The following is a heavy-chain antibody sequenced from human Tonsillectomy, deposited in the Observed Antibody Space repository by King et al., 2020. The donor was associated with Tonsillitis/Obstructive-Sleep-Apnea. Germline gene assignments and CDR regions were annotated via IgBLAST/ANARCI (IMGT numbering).Heavy chain of an antibody. V-gene: IGHV1-8*01. CDR1: GYTFTSYD. J-gene: IGHJ6*03. D-gene: IGHD3-3*01. CDR2: MNPNSGNT. CDR3: ARALGKYYDFWSGYYTGYYYYYMDV. Sequence: VQLVESGAEVKKPGASVKVSCKASGYTFTSYDINWVRQATGQGLEWMGWMNPNSGNTGYAQKFQGRVTMTRNTSISTAYMELSSLRSEDTAVYYCARALGKYYDFWSGYYTGYYYYYMDVWGKGTTVTVSS.